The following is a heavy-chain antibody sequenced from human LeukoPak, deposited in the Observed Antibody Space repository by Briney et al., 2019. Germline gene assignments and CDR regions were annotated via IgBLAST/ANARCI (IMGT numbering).Heavy chain of an antibody. CDR1: GGSISSYY. V-gene: IGHV4-59*01. CDR3: AREEAAAGTVYY. CDR2: IYYSGST. J-gene: IGHJ4*02. D-gene: IGHD6-13*01. Sequence: PSETLSLTCTVSGGSISSYYWSWIRQPPGKGLEWIGYIYYSGSTNYNPSLKSRVTISVDTSKNQFSLKLSSVTAADTAVYYCAREEAAAGTVYYWGQGTLVTVSS.